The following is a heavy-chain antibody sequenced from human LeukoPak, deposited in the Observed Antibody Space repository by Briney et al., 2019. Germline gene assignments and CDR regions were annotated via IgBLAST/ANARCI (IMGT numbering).Heavy chain of an antibody. CDR3: ARKPTVKTRYWFDP. V-gene: IGHV1-46*01. Sequence: GASVKVSCKASGYPFTNYYIHWVRQAPGQGLESVGIINPSGGGTTYPQKFQGRVTMTRGTSTSTVYMELSSLRSEDAAVYYCARKPTVKTRYWFDPWGQGTLVTVSS. J-gene: IGHJ5*02. CDR1: GYPFTNYY. D-gene: IGHD4-17*01. CDR2: INPSGGGT.